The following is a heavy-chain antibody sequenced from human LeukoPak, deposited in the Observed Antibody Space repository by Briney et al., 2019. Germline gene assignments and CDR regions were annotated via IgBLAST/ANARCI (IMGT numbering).Heavy chain of an antibody. CDR3: AKDTEYSDSSGLIDY. J-gene: IGHJ4*02. D-gene: IGHD2/OR15-2a*01. Sequence: PGGSLRLSCAASGFTFDDYAMHWVRQDPGKGLEWVSLISWDGGTTYYADSVKGRFTISRDNSRNSLYLQMNSLRVEDTALYYCAKDTEYSDSSGLIDYWGQGTLVTVSS. CDR1: GFTFDDYA. CDR2: ISWDGGTT. V-gene: IGHV3-43D*03.